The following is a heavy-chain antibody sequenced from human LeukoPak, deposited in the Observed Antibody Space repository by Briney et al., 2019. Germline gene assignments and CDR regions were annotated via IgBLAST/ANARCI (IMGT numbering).Heavy chain of an antibody. CDR2: ISSSSSYI. D-gene: IGHD2-2*01. CDR3: ARSSYCSSTSCHYYFDY. CDR1: GFTFSSYA. V-gene: IGHV3-21*01. Sequence: GGSLRLSCAASGFTFSSYAMSWVRQAPGKGLEWVSSISSSSSYIYYADSVKGRFTISRDNAKNSLYLQMNSLRAEDTAVYYCARSSYCSSTSCHYYFDYWGQGTLVTVSS. J-gene: IGHJ4*02.